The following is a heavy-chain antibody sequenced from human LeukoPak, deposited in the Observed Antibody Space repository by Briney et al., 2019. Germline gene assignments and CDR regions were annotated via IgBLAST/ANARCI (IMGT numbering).Heavy chain of an antibody. J-gene: IGHJ4*02. D-gene: IGHD3-22*01. CDR1: GFTFSSYS. V-gene: IGHV3-21*01. CDR3: ARVKRCYDSSGYYLAFFDY. Sequence: GGSLRLSCAASGFTFSSYSMNWVRQAPGKGLEWVSSISSSSSYIYYADSVKGRFTISRDNAKNSLYLQMNSLRAEDTAVYYCARVKRCYDSSGYYLAFFDYWGQGTLVTVSS. CDR2: ISSSSSYI.